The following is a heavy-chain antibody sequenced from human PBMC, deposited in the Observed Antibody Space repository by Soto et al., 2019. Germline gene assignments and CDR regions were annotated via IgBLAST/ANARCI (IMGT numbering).Heavy chain of an antibody. D-gene: IGHD2-2*01. J-gene: IGHJ4*02. CDR3: SRNRSSTSLHVLLID. V-gene: IGHV4-38-2*01. CDR2: IQHSGNFYDRGST. CDR1: GSCIASGYY. Sequence: SETLSLTCAVSGSCIASGYYWDWIRQSPGKGLEWIGSIQHSGNFYDRGSTYYNPSLKSRVTISVDTSRSQFSLNLRAVSAADTAVYYCSRNRSSTSLHVLLIDWGQGILVTASS.